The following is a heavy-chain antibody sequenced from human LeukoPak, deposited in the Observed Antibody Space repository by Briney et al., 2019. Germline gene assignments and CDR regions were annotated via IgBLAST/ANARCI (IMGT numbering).Heavy chain of an antibody. Sequence: SETLSLTCTVSGGSISSSSYYWGWIRQPPGKGLEWIGSIYYSGSTYYNPSLKSRVTISVDTSKNQFSLKLSSVTAADTAVYYCARALTIFGVVSDYWGQGTLVTVSS. J-gene: IGHJ4*02. CDR3: ARALTIFGVVSDY. CDR1: GGSISSSSYY. CDR2: IYYSGST. D-gene: IGHD3-3*01. V-gene: IGHV4-39*07.